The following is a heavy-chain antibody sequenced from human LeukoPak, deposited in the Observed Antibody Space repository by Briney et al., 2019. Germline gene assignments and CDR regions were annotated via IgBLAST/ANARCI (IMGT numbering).Heavy chain of an antibody. J-gene: IGHJ4*02. CDR3: AKMQGYFDY. V-gene: IGHV3-23*01. Sequence: GGSLRLSCGASGSIPFNSYSMSWVRQAPGKGLEWVSAITSSGETTYYADSVKGRFTISRDNSKNMVYLQMNSLRAEDAATYYCAKMQGYFDYWGQGSLVTVSS. CDR1: GSIPFNSYS. CDR2: ITSSGETT.